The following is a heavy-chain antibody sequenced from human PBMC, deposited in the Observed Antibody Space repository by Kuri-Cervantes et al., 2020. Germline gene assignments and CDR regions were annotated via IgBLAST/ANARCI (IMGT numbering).Heavy chain of an antibody. D-gene: IGHD3-16*01. CDR2: IHYSGTT. V-gene: IGHV4-34*01. J-gene: IGHJ6*03. CDR1: GGSFSGYY. CDR3: ARVADYCTTGYCYYMDV. Sequence: SETLSLTCAVYGGSFSGYYWSWIRQPPGKGLEWIGYIHYSGTTYYNPSLKSRLTISVDTSKNQFSLKLSSVTAADTAVYYCARVADYCTTGYCYYMDVWAKGTTVTVFS.